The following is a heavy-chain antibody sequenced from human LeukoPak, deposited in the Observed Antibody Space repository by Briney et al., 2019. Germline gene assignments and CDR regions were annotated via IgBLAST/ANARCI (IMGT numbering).Heavy chain of an antibody. V-gene: IGHV4-39*07. CDR3: APKDYGSGYYNY. CDR2: IYYSGST. D-gene: IGHD3-10*01. CDR1: GGSISSSSYY. J-gene: IGHJ4*02. Sequence: SETLSLTCTVSGGSISSSSYYWGWIRPPPGKGLEWIGSIYYSGSTYYNPSLKSRVTISVDESKNQFSLKMNSLTAADTAVYYCAPKDYGSGYYNYWGQGTLVTVSS.